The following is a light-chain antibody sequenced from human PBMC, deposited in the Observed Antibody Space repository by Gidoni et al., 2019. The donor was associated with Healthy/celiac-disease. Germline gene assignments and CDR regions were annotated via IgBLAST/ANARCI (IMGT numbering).Light chain of an antibody. CDR1: QSVLYTSNNMNY. CDR3: QQYYSTPLT. Sequence: DIMMTQSPVSPAGSLGERAAINSKSSQSVLYTSNNMNYLAWYQQKPRQPPKLLIYWASTRESGVPSRFSGSGSGTDFTLTISSLQAEDVAVYYCQQYYSTPLTFGGGTKVEIK. J-gene: IGKJ4*01. CDR2: WAS. V-gene: IGKV4-1*01.